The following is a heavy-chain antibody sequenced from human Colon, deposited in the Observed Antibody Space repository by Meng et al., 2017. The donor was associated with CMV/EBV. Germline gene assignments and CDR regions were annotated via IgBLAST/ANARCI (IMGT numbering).Heavy chain of an antibody. J-gene: IGHJ6*02. CDR2: VYYTGST. Sequence: SETLSLTCTVSGGSVSGRISYWTWIRQPPGKPLEWIGYVYYTGSTTYNPSLKSRVTMSLDTSNNQFSLSLTSVTAADTAVYFCARDEYNSRAGPRNYFYGMDVWGQGTTVTVSS. CDR3: ARDEYNSRAGPRNYFYGMDV. D-gene: IGHD6-6*01. V-gene: IGHV4-61*01. CDR1: GGSVSGRISY.